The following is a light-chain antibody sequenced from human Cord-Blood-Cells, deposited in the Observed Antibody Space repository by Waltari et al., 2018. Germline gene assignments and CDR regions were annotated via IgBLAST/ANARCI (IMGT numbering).Light chain of an antibody. CDR2: DAS. CDR1: QSISSY. Sequence: DIQKTQSPSSLSASVGDRVTITCRASQSISSYLNWYQQKPGKAPKLLIYDASSLQSGIPSRFSGSGSGTDFTLTISSLQPEDFATYYCQQSYSSPWTFGEGTKVEIK. J-gene: IGKJ1*01. V-gene: IGKV1-39*01. CDR3: QQSYSSPWT.